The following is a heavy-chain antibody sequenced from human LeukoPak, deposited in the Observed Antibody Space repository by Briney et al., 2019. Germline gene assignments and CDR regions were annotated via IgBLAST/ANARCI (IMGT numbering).Heavy chain of an antibody. J-gene: IGHJ4*02. CDR1: GFTFSSYA. D-gene: IGHD3-16*02. CDR2: ISGSGGST. CDR3: AKGKIMITFGGVIVRGPVDY. Sequence: SGGSLRLSCAASGFTFSSYAMSWVRQAPGKGLEWVSAISGSGGSTYYADSVKGRFTISRDNSKNTLYLQMNSLRAEDTAVYYCAKGKIMITFGGVIVRGPVDYWGQGTLVTVSS. V-gene: IGHV3-23*01.